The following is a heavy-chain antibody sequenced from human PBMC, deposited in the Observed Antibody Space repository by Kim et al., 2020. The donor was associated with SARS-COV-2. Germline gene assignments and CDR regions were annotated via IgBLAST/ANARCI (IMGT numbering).Heavy chain of an antibody. V-gene: IGHV4-34*01. J-gene: IGHJ6*04. D-gene: IGHD3-10*01. Sequence: SLKSRVTISVDTSKNQFSLKLSAVTAADTAVYYWARGRGAYYGSGSYKDVWGKGTTVTVSS. CDR3: ARGRGAYYGSGSYKDV.